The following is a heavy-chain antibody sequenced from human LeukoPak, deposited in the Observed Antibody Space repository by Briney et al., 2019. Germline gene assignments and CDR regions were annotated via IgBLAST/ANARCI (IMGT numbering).Heavy chain of an antibody. D-gene: IGHD1-1*01. J-gene: IGHJ4*02. CDR3: AKEEWYSFDN. Sequence: GGSLRLSCEVSGFTSTIHWMSWVREAPGKGMEWVAKINPDGNEKSYVDSVKGRFTISRDNAKNSLYLQMNNLRAEDTAMYYCAKEEWYSFDNWGQGYLVTVSS. V-gene: IGHV3-7*01. CDR1: GFTSTIHW. CDR2: INPDGNEK.